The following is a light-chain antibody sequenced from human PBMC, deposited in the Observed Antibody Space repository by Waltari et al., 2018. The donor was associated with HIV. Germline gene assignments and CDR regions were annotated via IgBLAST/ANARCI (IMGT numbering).Light chain of an antibody. J-gene: IGKJ2*01. CDR2: DAS. CDR3: QQRSNWPPGGAYT. CDR1: QSVRSY. V-gene: IGKV3-11*01. Sequence: EIVLTQSPATLSLSPGDRATLSCRASQSVRSYLAWYQQKPGQAPRLLIYDASDRATGTPARFSGSGSGTDFDLAISSLEPEDFAVYYCQQRSNWPPGGAYTFGQGTKLEIK.